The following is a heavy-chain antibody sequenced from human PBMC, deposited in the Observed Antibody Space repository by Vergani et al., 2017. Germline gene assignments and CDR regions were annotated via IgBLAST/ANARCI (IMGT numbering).Heavy chain of an antibody. CDR3: AKGQIQLWLRNMDV. D-gene: IGHD5-18*01. J-gene: IGHJ6*02. CDR1: GFTFSSYW. Sequence: EVQLVESGGGLVQPGGSLRLSCAASGFTFSSYWMHWVRQAPGKGLVWVSRINSDGSSTSYADSVKGRFTISRDNAKNTLYLQMNSLRAEDTAVYYCAKGQIQLWLRNMDVWGQGTTVTVSS. V-gene: IGHV3-74*01. CDR2: INSDGSST.